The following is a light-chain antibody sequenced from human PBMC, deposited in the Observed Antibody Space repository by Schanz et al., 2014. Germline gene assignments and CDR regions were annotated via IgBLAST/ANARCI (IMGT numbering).Light chain of an antibody. Sequence: DIQMTQSPSTLSASVGDRVTITCRASQSMCRWLAWYQQKPGKAPKLLIYKASSLESGVPPRFSGSESGTEFTLTISSLQPDDFATYFCQQYYNYPRTFGQGTKVEIK. J-gene: IGKJ1*01. V-gene: IGKV1-5*03. CDR3: QQYYNYPRT. CDR1: QSMCRW. CDR2: KAS.